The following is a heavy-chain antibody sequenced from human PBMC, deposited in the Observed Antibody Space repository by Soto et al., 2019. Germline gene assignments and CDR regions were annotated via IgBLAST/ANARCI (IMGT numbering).Heavy chain of an antibody. CDR3: VSQRTSVLTQAYFDY. V-gene: IGHV4-39*01. CDR2: VYCRGRS. Sequence: SETLSLTCTVSGGSVSNSNYYWGWIRQSPGKGLEWIGSVYCRGRSYSKSSVKSRVTISVDTSKNQFSLNLNSVTASDTAVYYCVSQRTSVLTQAYFDYWGPGALVTVSS. J-gene: IGHJ4*02. D-gene: IGHD2-8*01. CDR1: GGSVSNSNYY.